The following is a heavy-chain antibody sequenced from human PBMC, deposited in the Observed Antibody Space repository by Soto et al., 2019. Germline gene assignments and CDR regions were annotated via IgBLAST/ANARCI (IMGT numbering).Heavy chain of an antibody. CDR2: ISGSGGST. Sequence: GGTLRLSCSASGFTFSSYAMSWVRQAPGKGLEWVSAISGSGGSTYYADSVKGRFTISRDNSKNTLYLQMNSLRAEDTAVYYCAKDGGLTYDFWSGYYTRPYFDYWGQGTLVTVSS. D-gene: IGHD3-3*01. CDR3: AKDGGLTYDFWSGYYTRPYFDY. V-gene: IGHV3-23*01. CDR1: GFTFSSYA. J-gene: IGHJ4*02.